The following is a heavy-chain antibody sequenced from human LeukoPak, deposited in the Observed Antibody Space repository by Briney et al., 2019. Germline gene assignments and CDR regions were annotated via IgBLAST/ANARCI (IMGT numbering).Heavy chain of an antibody. Sequence: GGSLRLSCAASGFTFSAYGMSWVRQSPGKGLEWVSAISGSGGSTYYADSVKGRFTISRDNAENSLYLQMNSLRDEDTAVYFCVRDRDYAFDFWGQGTMVTVSS. CDR2: ISGSGGST. CDR1: GFTFSAYG. J-gene: IGHJ3*01. V-gene: IGHV3-23*01. CDR3: VRDRDYAFDF.